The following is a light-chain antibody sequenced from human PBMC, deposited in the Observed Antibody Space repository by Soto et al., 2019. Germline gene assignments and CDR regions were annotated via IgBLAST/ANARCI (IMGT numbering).Light chain of an antibody. CDR1: SSDVAGYNY. Sequence: QSVLTQPASVSGSPGQSITISCTGTSSDVAGYNYVSWYQQHPGKAPKLMIYEVSNRPSGVSNRFSGSKSGNTASLTISGLQAEDEADYYCTSYTTISTWVFGGGTKVTVL. CDR3: TSYTTISTWV. CDR2: EVS. V-gene: IGLV2-14*01. J-gene: IGLJ3*02.